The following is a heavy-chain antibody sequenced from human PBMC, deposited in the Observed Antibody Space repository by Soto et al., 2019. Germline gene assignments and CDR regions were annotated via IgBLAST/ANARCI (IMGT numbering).Heavy chain of an antibody. Sequence: PSEPLSLTCTVSGGSISSGDYYWSWIRQPPGKVLEWIGYIYYSGSTYYNPSLKSRVTISVDTSKNQFSLKLSSVTAADTAVYYCARDMLWPLHHEVVAYPWGQGTLVTVSS. CDR3: ARDMLWPLHHEVVAYP. CDR2: IYYSGST. J-gene: IGHJ5*02. CDR1: GGSISSGDYY. V-gene: IGHV4-30-4*01. D-gene: IGHD3-22*01.